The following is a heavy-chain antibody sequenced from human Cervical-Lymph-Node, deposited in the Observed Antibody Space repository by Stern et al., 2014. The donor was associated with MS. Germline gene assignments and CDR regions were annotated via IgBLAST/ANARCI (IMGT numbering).Heavy chain of an antibody. Sequence: MQLVESGAEVRAPGASMKVSCKASGYIFTDYYLHWVRQAPGQGLEWLGWIKPNRGGTNYAPNFQGRVTMTRDTPIRTPYNVPRWLGSADAAVYYCARGSGTAYDLKGDYWGQGTLVTVSS. CDR3: ARGSGTAYDLKGDY. J-gene: IGHJ4*01. CDR1: GYIFTDYY. D-gene: IGHD3-3*01. CDR2: IKPNRGGT. V-gene: IGHV1-2*02.